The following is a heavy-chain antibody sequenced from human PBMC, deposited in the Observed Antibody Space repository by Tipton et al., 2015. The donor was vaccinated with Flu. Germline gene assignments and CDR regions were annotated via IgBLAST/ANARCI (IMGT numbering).Heavy chain of an antibody. V-gene: IGHV4-38-2*01. CDR2: IFHSGNT. Sequence: TLSLTCAVSGDSIRSSDYYWGWIRQPPGKGLEWIGNIFHSGNTYHNPSLKSRVTISVDTSKNQFSLKLNSVTAADTAVYYCAARFCSSVSCHGWLDPWGQGTLVPVSS. D-gene: IGHD2-2*01. CDR3: AARFCSSVSCHGWLDP. CDR1: GDSIRSSDYY. J-gene: IGHJ5*02.